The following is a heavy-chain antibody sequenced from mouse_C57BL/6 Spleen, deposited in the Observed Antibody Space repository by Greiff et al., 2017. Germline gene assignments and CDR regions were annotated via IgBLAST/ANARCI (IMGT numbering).Heavy chain of an antibody. V-gene: IGHV1-7*01. CDR3: ARSPSDWAYFDY. CDR1: GYTFTSYW. J-gene: IGHJ2*01. D-gene: IGHD4-1*01. Sequence: QVHVKQSGAELAKPGASVKLSCKASGYTFTSYWMHWVKQRPGQGLEWIGYINPSSGYTKYNQKFKDKATLTADKSSSTAYMQLSSLTYEDSAVYYCARSPSDWAYFDYWGQGTTLTVSS. CDR2: INPSSGYT.